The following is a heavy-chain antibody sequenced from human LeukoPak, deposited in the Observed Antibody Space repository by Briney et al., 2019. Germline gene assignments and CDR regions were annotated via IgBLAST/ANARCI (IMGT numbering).Heavy chain of an antibody. Sequence: PSETLSLTCTVSGGSISSSSYYWGWIRQPPGKGLEWIGSIYYSGSTYYNPSLKSRVTISVDTSKNQFSLKLSSVTAADTAVYYCARDYGGLDPWGQGTLVTVSS. CDR3: ARDYGGLDP. CDR2: IYYSGST. D-gene: IGHD4-23*01. J-gene: IGHJ5*02. CDR1: GGSISSSSYY. V-gene: IGHV4-39*07.